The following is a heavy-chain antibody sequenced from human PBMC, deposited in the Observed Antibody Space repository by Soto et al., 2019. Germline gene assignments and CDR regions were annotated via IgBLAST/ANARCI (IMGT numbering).Heavy chain of an antibody. CDR3: AKVGFSFDY. V-gene: IGHV3-23*01. Sequence: EVQLLESGGRLVLPGWSLRLSCAASGFTFTSSAMNWVRQAPGKGLEWVSGISSSGGLTYYADSAKGRFSISRDNSKNTLYPQMNSLSAEDTAVYYCAKVGFSFDYWGQGTLVTVSS. D-gene: IGHD3-10*01. CDR2: ISSSGGLT. J-gene: IGHJ4*02. CDR1: GFTFTSSA.